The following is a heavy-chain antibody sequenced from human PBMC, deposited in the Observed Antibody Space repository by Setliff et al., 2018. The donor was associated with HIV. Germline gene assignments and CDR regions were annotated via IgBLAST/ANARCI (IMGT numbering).Heavy chain of an antibody. J-gene: IGHJ6*03. CDR2: IYTSGST. CDR1: GDSISRYY. V-gene: IGHV4-59*01. D-gene: IGHD2-2*01. CDR3: ARGRRSTSSYYYYYYMDV. Sequence: SETLSLTCTVSGDSISRYYWSWIRQPPGKGLEWIGYIYTSGSTMYNPSLKSRVSISIDKSKNQFSLKLSSVTAADTAVYYCARGRRSTSSYYYYYYMDVWGKGTTVTVSS.